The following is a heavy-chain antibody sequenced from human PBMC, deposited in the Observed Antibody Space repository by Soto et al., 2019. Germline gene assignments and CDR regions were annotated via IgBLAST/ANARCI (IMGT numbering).Heavy chain of an antibody. D-gene: IGHD6-19*01. J-gene: IGHJ4*02. CDR2: ISGSGGRT. CDR3: AKGRYSSGRGRIDY. CDR1: GLTFSSYA. V-gene: IGHV3-23*01. Sequence: GGSLRLSCAASGLTFSSYAMSWVRQAPGKGLEWVSAISGSGGRTYYADSVKGRFTSSRDNSKNTLYLQMNSLRAEDTAVYYCAKGRYSSGRGRIDYWGQGTLVTVSS.